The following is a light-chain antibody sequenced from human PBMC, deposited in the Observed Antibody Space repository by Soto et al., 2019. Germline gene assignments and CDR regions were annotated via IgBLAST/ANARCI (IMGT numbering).Light chain of an antibody. CDR2: PAS. Sequence: IQMTHSPSPLSASVGDRVTITCRARQNIRDRLAWYQSKPGKAPKLLIYPASNLESGVPSRFPGSGSGTELTITISSLQPDDFATYYCQQSATLPLIFCQGTRLEI. V-gene: IGKV1-5*01. CDR3: QQSATLPLI. J-gene: IGKJ5*01. CDR1: QNIRDR.